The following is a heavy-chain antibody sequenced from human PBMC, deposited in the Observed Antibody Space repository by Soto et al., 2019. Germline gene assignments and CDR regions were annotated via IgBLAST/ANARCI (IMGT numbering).Heavy chain of an antibody. J-gene: IGHJ5*02. CDR3: ARDPVPPIWFDP. CDR1: GGTFSSYA. D-gene: IGHD3-10*01. V-gene: IGHV1-69*12. Sequence: QVQLVQSGAEVKKPGSSVKVSCKASGGTFSSYAISWVRQAPGQGLEWMGGIIPIFGTANYAQKFQGRVTITADEGPRTAYRELSSLRSEDTAVYYCARDPVPPIWFDPWGRGTLVTVSS. CDR2: IIPIFGTA.